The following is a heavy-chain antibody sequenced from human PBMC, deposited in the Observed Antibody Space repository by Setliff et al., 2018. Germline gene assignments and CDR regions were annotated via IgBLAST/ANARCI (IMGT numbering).Heavy chain of an antibody. CDR1: GYTFISYA. CDR2: IIPIFGTA. Sequence: SVKVSCKASGYTFISYAISWVRQAPGQGLQWMGGIIPIFGTANYAQKFQGRVTITADESTSTAYMALSSLRSEDTAVYYCARDSAYCGGDCPLPNAFDIWGQGTMVTVSS. V-gene: IGHV1-69*13. D-gene: IGHD2-21*02. J-gene: IGHJ3*02. CDR3: ARDSAYCGGDCPLPNAFDI.